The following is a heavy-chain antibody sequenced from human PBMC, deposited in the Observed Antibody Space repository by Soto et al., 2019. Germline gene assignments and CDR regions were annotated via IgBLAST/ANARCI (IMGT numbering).Heavy chain of an antibody. CDR1: VFLLRVSA. CDR3: TRLEYDVDV. J-gene: IGHJ6*02. V-gene: IGHV3-73*01. CDR2: IRNKANNYAT. Sequence: WWSLRLSCEASVFLLRVSAVHWLRQASGKGLEWVGRIRNKANNYATAYAASVKGRFTVSRDDSKNTAYLQMNSLKTEDSAVYYRTRLEYDVDVWGQGTTVTVSS.